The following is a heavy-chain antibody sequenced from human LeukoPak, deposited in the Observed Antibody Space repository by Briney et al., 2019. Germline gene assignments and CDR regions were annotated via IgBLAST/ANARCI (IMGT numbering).Heavy chain of an antibody. CDR2: IDSTSTYI. CDR3: ARDSLVGSTTPVFDY. D-gene: IGHD1-26*01. J-gene: IGHJ4*02. V-gene: IGHV3-21*04. Sequence: PGGSLRLSCAASRFTFSTYSMNWVRQAPGKGLEWVSSIDSTSTYIYYADSVKGRFTISRDNAKNSLYLQMDSLRAEDTAVYYCARDSLVGSTTPVFDYWVQGTLVTVSS. CDR1: RFTFSTYS.